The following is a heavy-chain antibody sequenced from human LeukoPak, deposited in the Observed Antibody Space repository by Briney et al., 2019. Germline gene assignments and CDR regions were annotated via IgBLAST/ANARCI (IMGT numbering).Heavy chain of an antibody. D-gene: IGHD5-18*01. CDR3: ARDRGRRGYSYGYRDY. CDR1: GYTFTSYY. Sequence: ASVKVSCKASGYTFTSYYMHWVRQAPGQGLEWMGIINPSGGSTSYAQKFQGRVTTTRDMSTSTVYMELSSLRSEDTAVYYCARDRGRRGYSYGYRDYWGQGTLVTVSS. J-gene: IGHJ4*02. CDR2: INPSGGST. V-gene: IGHV1-46*01.